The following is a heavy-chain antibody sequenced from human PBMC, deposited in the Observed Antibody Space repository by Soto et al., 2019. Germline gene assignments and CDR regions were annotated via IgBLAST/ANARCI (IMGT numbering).Heavy chain of an antibody. CDR2: INPNSGGT. D-gene: IGHD3-22*01. V-gene: IGHV1-2*04. CDR1: GYTFTGYY. J-gene: IGHJ3*02. CDR3: ATTMSSGYYYGGAFDI. Sequence: ASVKVSCKASGYTFTGYYMHWVRQAHGQGLEWMGWINPNSGGTNYAQKFQGWVTMTRDTSISTAYMELSRLRSDDTAVYYCATTMSSGYYYGGAFDIWGQGTMVTVSS.